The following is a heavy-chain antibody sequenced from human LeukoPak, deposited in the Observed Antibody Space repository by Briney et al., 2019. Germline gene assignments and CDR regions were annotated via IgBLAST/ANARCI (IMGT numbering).Heavy chain of an antibody. V-gene: IGHV3-30-3*01. D-gene: IGHD6-13*01. CDR1: GFTFNYFA. J-gene: IGHJ3*02. Sequence: GGSLRLSCAGSGFTFNYFAIHWVRQAPGKGLEWVAVTSFDGTNKYYADSVRGRFTIPRDNSKNTLYLQMNSLRAEDTALYYCAKARRYSSYDAFDMWGQGTMVTVSS. CDR3: AKARRYSSYDAFDM. CDR2: TSFDGTNK.